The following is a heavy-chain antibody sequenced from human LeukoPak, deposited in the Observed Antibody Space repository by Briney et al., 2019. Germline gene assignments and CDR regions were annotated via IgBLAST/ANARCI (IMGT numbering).Heavy chain of an antibody. CDR3: ARGGWTSIWT. V-gene: IGHV6-1*01. CDR2: TYYRSKWYN. D-gene: IGHD1-1*01. CDR1: GDSVSSNSAA. Sequence: SQPLSLTCAISGDSVSSNSAAWHWIGQSPSRGLEWLGRTYYRSKWYNDYAISVKSRITINPDTSKNQFSLQLNSVGPEDTAVYYCARGGWTSIWTWGQGTLVTVSS. J-gene: IGHJ5*02.